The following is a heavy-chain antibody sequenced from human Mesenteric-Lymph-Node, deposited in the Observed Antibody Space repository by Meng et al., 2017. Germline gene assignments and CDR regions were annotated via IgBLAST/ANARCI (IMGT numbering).Heavy chain of an antibody. CDR3: ARVGQWLAPGFLDY. V-gene: IGHV4-31*03. Sequence: SETLSLTCTVSGGSISSGGYYWSWIRQHPGKGLEWIGYIYYSGSTYYNPSLKSRVTISVDTSKNQFSLRLTSVTAADTAVYYCARVGQWLAPGFLDYWGQGTLVTVSS. D-gene: IGHD6-19*01. CDR2: IYYSGST. CDR1: GGSISSGGYY. J-gene: IGHJ4*02.